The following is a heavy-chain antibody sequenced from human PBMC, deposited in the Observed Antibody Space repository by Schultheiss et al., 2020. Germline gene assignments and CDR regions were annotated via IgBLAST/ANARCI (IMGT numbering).Heavy chain of an antibody. CDR1: GDSVSSNSSA. Sequence: SQTLSLTCAISGDSVSSNSSAWNWIRQSPSRGLEWLGRTYYRSKWYNDYAVSVKSRITINPDTSKNQFSLQLNSVTPEDTAVYYCARDHLARLIAAAGTSPKAPYYYYYMDVWGKGTTVTVSS. V-gene: IGHV6-1*01. CDR3: ARDHLARLIAAAGTSPKAPYYYYYMDV. D-gene: IGHD6-13*01. J-gene: IGHJ6*03. CDR2: TYYRSKWYN.